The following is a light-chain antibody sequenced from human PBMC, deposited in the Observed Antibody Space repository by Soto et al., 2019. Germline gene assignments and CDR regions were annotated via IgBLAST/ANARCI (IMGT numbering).Light chain of an antibody. CDR1: QSISSY. CDR3: QQSYSTPRT. CDR2: AAS. J-gene: IGKJ2*02. V-gene: IGKV1-39*01. Sequence: DIQMTQSPSSLSASVGDRVTITCRASQSISSYLNWYQQKPGKAPKLLIYAASSLQSGVSSRFSRSGSGTDFPLTISSLQPEDFATYYCQQSYSTPRTLGQGTKQEIK.